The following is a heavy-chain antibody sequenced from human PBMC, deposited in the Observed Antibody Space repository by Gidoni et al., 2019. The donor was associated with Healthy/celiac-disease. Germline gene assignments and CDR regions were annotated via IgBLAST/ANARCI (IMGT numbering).Heavy chain of an antibody. CDR3: ARDIRGYMDV. D-gene: IGHD3-3*02. CDR1: GGSISSYY. V-gene: IGHV4-59*01. Sequence: QVQLQESGPGLVKPSETLSLTCTVSGGSISSYYWSWIRRPLGTGLEWLGYIYYSGRTNYNPALKSRVTISVDTSKNQFSLKLSSVTAADTAVYYCARDIRGYMDVWGKGTTVTVSS. J-gene: IGHJ6*03. CDR2: IYYSGRT.